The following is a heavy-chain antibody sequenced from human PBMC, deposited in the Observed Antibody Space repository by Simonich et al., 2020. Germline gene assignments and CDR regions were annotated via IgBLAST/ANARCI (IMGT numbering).Heavy chain of an antibody. CDR2: IYYRGSH. Sequence: QLQLQESGPGLVKPSETLSLTCTVSGGSISSSSYYWGWIRQPPGKGLEWIGSIYYRGSHYYNPSLKSRVTISVDTSKNQFSLKLSSVTAADTAVYYCARHAGFAFDIWGQGTMVTVSS. CDR1: GGSISSSSYY. CDR3: ARHAGFAFDI. J-gene: IGHJ3*02. D-gene: IGHD6-13*01. V-gene: IGHV4-39*01.